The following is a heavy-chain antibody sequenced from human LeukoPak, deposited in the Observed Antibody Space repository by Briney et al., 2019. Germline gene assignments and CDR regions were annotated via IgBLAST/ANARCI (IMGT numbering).Heavy chain of an antibody. D-gene: IGHD3-3*01. J-gene: IGHJ4*02. CDR2: ISYHGKDK. CDR3: ARDLRVDFWSGYFDY. Sequence: GGSLRLSCEASGFIFSDYAIHWVRQPPGKGPEWVGFISYHGKDKFYADSVKGRFTISRDNSKNTLYLQMNSLRAEDTAVYYCARDLRVDFWSGYFDYWGQGTLVTVSS. V-gene: IGHV3-30*04. CDR1: GFIFSDYA.